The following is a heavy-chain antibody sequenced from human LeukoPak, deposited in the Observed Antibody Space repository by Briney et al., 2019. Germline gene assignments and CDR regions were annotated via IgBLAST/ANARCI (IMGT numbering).Heavy chain of an antibody. CDR2: ISASGDAT. D-gene: IGHD3-3*01. J-gene: IGHJ4*02. V-gene: IGHV3-23*01. Sequence: GGSLRLSCAASGFTFSSYGMSWVRQAPGKGLECVSIISASGDATKYADSVEGRFTISRDNSKNTLYLQMNSLRVEDTAVYYCAKDRSGVRPIAADDWGQGTLVTVSS. CDR3: AKDRSGVRPIAADD. CDR1: GFTFSSYG.